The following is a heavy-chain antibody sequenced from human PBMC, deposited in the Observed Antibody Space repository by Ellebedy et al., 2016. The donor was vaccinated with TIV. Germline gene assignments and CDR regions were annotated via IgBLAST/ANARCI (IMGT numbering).Heavy chain of an antibody. CDR3: ARDVYSRGDY. D-gene: IGHD6-13*01. V-gene: IGHV3-74*03. J-gene: IGHJ4*02. CDR2: ITPDGTGT. CDR1: GFTFRSYW. Sequence: GESLKISXAASGFTFRSYWMHWVRQVPGKGLMWVSRITPDGTGTKYADSVKGRFTISRDNAKNTLYLQMDTLRGEDTAVYYCARDVYSRGDYWGQGTLVTVSS.